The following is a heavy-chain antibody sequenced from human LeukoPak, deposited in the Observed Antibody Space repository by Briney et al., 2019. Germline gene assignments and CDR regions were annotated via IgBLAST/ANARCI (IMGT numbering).Heavy chain of an antibody. CDR1: GYTFTSYG. V-gene: IGHV1-69*06. D-gene: IGHD3-22*01. J-gene: IGHJ3*02. Sequence: SVKVSCKASGYTFTSYGISWVRQAPGQGLEWMGGIIPIFGTANYAQKFQGRVTITADKSTSTAYMELSSLRSEDTAVYYCARAYYDIGRAFDIWGQGTMVTVSS. CDR2: IIPIFGTA. CDR3: ARAYYDIGRAFDI.